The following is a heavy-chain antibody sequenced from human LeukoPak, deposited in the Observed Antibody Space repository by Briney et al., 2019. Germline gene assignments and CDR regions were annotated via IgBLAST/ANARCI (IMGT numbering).Heavy chain of an antibody. CDR1: GFTFSDYY. J-gene: IGHJ5*02. CDR2: IKQDGSEK. Sequence: GGSLRLSCAASGFTFSDYYMSWIRQAPGKGLEWVANIKQDGSEKYYVDSVKGRFTISRDNAKKSLYLQMNSLRAEGTAVYFCARDMIILQSWGQGTLVTVSS. D-gene: IGHD3-16*01. CDR3: ARDMIILQS. V-gene: IGHV3-7*01.